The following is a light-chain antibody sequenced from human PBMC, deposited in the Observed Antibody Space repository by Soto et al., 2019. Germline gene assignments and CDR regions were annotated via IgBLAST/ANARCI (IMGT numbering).Light chain of an antibody. CDR3: QQYNSWPS. CDR2: GAS. Sequence: EIVRTQSAATLSGSPGERAAVACRASQSVSSNLAWYQKKPGQAPRLVIYGASTRTTGIPASFNGSGSGTEFTLTIGSLQSEDFAVYYCQQYNSWPSFGQGARLEIK. CDR1: QSVSSN. J-gene: IGKJ5*01. V-gene: IGKV3-15*01.